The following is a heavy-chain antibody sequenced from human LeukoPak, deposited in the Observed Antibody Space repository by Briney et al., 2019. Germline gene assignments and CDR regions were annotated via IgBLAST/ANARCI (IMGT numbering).Heavy chain of an antibody. J-gene: IGHJ6*02. CDR2: VYDSGST. CDR3: ARGGSGYDSFYYYGMDV. V-gene: IGHV4-59*01. Sequence: PSETLSLTCTVSGGSISSYYWSWIRQPPGKGLEWIGYVYDSGSTNYNPSLKSRVTISVDTSKNQFSLKLSSVTAADTAVYYCARGGSGYDSFYYYGMDVWGQGTTVTVSS. CDR1: GGSISSYY. D-gene: IGHD5-12*01.